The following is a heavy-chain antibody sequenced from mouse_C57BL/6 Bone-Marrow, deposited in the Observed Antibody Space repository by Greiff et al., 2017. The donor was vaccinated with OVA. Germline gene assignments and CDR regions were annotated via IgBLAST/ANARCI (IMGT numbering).Heavy chain of an antibody. J-gene: IGHJ2*01. Sequence: EVQLQQSGPELVKPGASVKISCKASGYTFTDYYMNWVKQSHGKSLEWIGDINPNNGGTNYNQKFKGKATLTVDKSTSTAYMELRSLTSEDAAFYYCARWGGTETDYWGQGTTLTVSS. V-gene: IGHV1-26*01. CDR3: ARWGGTETDY. CDR1: GYTFTDYY. CDR2: INPNNGGT. D-gene: IGHD4-1*01.